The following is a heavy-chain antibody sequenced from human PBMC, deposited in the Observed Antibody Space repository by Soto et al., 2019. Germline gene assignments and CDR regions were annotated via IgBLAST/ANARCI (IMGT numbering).Heavy chain of an antibody. CDR1: GYTFTSYA. CDR3: ARTVMVAGWDYFDY. J-gene: IGHJ4*02. Sequence: QVQLVQSGAEVKKPGATVKVSCKASGYTFTSYAMHWVRQAPGQRLEWMGWINAGNGNTKYSQKFQGRVTITRDTSASTAYMELSSLRSEDTAVYYCARTVMVAGWDYFDYWGQGTLVTVSS. D-gene: IGHD5-12*01. V-gene: IGHV1-3*01. CDR2: INAGNGNT.